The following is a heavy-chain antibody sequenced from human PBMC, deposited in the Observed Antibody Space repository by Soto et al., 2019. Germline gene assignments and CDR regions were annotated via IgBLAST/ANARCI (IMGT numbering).Heavy chain of an antibody. CDR1: GDSSVSSSSCY. CDR2: IYYTGNT. D-gene: IGHD2-15*01. J-gene: IGHJ6*02. V-gene: IGHV4-39*01. CDR3: ASEVSSTDGMDV. Sequence: KASETLSLTCTVSGDSSVSSSSCYWGWIRQPPGKGLEWIGSIYYTGNTFYSPSFRSRLTISVDTSKSQFSLKLRSVTAADTATYYCASEVSSTDGMDVWGQGTTVTVSS.